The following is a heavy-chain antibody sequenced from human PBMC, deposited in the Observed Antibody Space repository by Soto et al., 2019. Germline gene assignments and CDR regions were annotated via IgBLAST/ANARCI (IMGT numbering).Heavy chain of an antibody. CDR3: AGFGELLDYYHGMTV. Sequence: SETLSLTWTVSGGSISRGSWSWIRQPPGKGLEWIGYIYYSGSTNYNPSLKSRVTISVDTSKNQFSLKLSSVTAADTAVYYCAGFGELLDYYHGMTVCGQGTTVT. CDR2: IYYSGST. CDR1: GGSISRGS. V-gene: IGHV4-59*01. D-gene: IGHD3-10*01. J-gene: IGHJ6*02.